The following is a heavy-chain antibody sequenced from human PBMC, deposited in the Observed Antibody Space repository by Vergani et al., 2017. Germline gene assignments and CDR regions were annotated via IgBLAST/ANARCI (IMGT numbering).Heavy chain of an antibody. D-gene: IGHD2-2*02. CDR2: ISGSGGST. CDR3: ARDGIPVSYYYMDV. V-gene: IGHV3-23*01. J-gene: IGHJ6*03. Sequence: EVQLLESGGGLVQPGGSLRLSCAASGFTFSSYAMSWVRQAPGKGLEWVSAISGSGGSTYYADSVKGRFTISRDNTKNTLYLQMNRLSAEDTAVYYCARDGIPVSYYYMDVWGEGTTVTVYS. CDR1: GFTFSSYA.